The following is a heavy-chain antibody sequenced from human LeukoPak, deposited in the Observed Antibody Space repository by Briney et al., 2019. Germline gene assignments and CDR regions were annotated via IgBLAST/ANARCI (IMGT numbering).Heavy chain of an antibody. Sequence: GGSLRLSCAASGFTFSSYSMNWVRQAPGKGLEWVSYISSSSSTIYYADSVKGRFTISRDNAKNSLYLQMNSLRAEDTAVYYCARGRADSLKAPPRGQWLPRGAFDIWGQGTMVTVSS. V-gene: IGHV3-48*01. D-gene: IGHD6-19*01. CDR2: ISSSSSTI. CDR3: ARGRADSLKAPPRGQWLPRGAFDI. CDR1: GFTFSSYS. J-gene: IGHJ3*02.